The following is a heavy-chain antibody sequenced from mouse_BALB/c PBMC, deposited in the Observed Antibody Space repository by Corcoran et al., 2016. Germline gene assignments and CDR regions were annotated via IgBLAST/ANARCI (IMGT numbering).Heavy chain of an antibody. Sequence: EVQLQQSGAELVKPGASVKLSCTASGFNNKDTYMHWVKQRPEQGLEWIGRIDPANGNTKYDPKFQGKATITADTSSNTAYLQLSSLTSEDTAVYYCARNGYDYDEKVRAGFAYWGQGTLVTVSA. J-gene: IGHJ3*01. V-gene: IGHV14-3*02. D-gene: IGHD2-4*01. CDR2: IDPANGNT. CDR3: ARNGYDYDEKVRAGFAY. CDR1: GFNNKDTY.